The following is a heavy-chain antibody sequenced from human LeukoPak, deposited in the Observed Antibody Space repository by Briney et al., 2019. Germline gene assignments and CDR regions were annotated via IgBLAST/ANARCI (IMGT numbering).Heavy chain of an antibody. D-gene: IGHD3-22*01. CDR2: INPNSGGT. CDR1: GYTFTSYD. CDR3: ARDKIPDWYYYDSSGYQPFDY. Sequence: GASVKVSCKASGYTFTSYDINWVRQATGQGLEWMGWINPNSGGTNYAQKFQGRVTMTRDTSISTAYMELSRLRSDDTAVYYCARDKIPDWYYYDSSGYQPFDYWGQGTLVTVSS. V-gene: IGHV1-2*02. J-gene: IGHJ4*02.